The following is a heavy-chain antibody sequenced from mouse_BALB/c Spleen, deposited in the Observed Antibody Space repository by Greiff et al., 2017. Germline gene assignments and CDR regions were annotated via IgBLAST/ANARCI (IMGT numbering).Heavy chain of an antibody. V-gene: IGHV5-6*02. Sequence: EVKLEESGGDLVKPGGSLKLSCAASGFTFSSYGMSWVRQTPDKRLEWVATISSGGSYTYYPDSVKGRFTISRDNAKNTLYLQMSSLKSEDTAMYYCARHEGYAIFDYWGQGTTLTVAS. CDR1: GFTFSSYG. CDR3: ARHEGYAIFDY. J-gene: IGHJ2*01. CDR2: ISSGGSYT. D-gene: IGHD2-3*01.